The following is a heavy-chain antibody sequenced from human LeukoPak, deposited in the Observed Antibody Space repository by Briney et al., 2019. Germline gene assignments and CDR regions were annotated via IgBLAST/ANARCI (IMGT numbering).Heavy chain of an antibody. D-gene: IGHD3-16*02. V-gene: IGHV3-11*04. Sequence: GGSLRLSCAASGFTSSDYYMSWIRQAPGKGLEWVSYISSSGSTIYYADSVKGRFTISRDNAKNSLYLQMNSLRAEDTAVYYCARDRAYDYVWGSYRPMNAFDIWGQGTMVTVSS. J-gene: IGHJ3*02. CDR3: ARDRAYDYVWGSYRPMNAFDI. CDR2: ISSSGSTI. CDR1: GFTSSDYY.